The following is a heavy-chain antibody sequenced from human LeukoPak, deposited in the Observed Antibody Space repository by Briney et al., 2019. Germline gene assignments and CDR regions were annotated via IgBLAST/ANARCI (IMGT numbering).Heavy chain of an antibody. Sequence: GGSLRLSCAASGFTFSSYSMNWVRQAPGKGLEWVSSISSSSSYIYYADSAKGRFTISRDNAKNSLYLQMNSLRAEDTAAYYCARGGQLELEYWGQGTLVTVSS. J-gene: IGHJ4*02. V-gene: IGHV3-21*01. CDR2: ISSSSSYI. D-gene: IGHD1-1*01. CDR3: ARGGQLELEY. CDR1: GFTFSSYS.